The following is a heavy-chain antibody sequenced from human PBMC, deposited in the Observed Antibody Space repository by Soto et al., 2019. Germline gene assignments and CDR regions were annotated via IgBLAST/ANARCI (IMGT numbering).Heavy chain of an antibody. J-gene: IGHJ1*01. CDR3: AREREGKNGMTEH. Sequence: QVQLVQSGAEVKKPGASVKVSCKTSGYTFTGHHMHWVRQAPGQGLEWMGWINPNNGDTKYAQKCQGRVTMTRDTPISTGVMELRRLRSDDTAMYYCAREREGKNGMTEHWGQGTLVTVSS. CDR1: GYTFTGHH. D-gene: IGHD1-1*01. V-gene: IGHV1-2*02. CDR2: INPNNGDT.